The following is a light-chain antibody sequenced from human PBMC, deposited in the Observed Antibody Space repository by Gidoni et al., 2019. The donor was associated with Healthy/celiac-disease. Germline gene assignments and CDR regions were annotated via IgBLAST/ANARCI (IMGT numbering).Light chain of an antibody. CDR1: QSVSSSY. J-gene: IGKJ4*01. Sequence: EIVLTQSPGTLSLSPGERATLSCRASQSVSSSYLAWSQQKPGQAPRPLIYGASSRATGIPDRFSGSGSGTDFTLTISRLEPEDFAVYYCQQYGSSPPITFGGGTKVEIK. V-gene: IGKV3-20*01. CDR2: GAS. CDR3: QQYGSSPPIT.